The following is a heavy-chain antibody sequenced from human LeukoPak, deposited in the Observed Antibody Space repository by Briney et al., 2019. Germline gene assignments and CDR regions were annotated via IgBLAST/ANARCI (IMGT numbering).Heavy chain of an antibody. J-gene: IGHJ3*02. CDR1: GGTFSSYA. CDR2: INPIFGTA. Sequence: SVKVSCKASGGTFSSYAISWVRQAPGQGLEWMGGINPIFGTANYAQKVQGRVTITADKSTSTAYMELSSLRSEDTAVYYCARDCSSTSCYPPDDAFDIWGQGTMVTVSS. D-gene: IGHD2-2*01. V-gene: IGHV1-69*06. CDR3: ARDCSSTSCYPPDDAFDI.